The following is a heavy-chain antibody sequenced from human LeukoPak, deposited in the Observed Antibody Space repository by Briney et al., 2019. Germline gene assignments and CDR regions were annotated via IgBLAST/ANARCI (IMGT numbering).Heavy chain of an antibody. Sequence: GASVKVSFKASGYTFTSYDINWVRQATGQGLEWMGWMNPNSGNTGYAQKFQGRVTMTRNTSISTAYMELSSLRSEDTAVYYCARGPAFNVRGVMRNWFDPWGQGTLVTVSS. CDR3: ARGPAFNVRGVMRNWFDP. V-gene: IGHV1-8*01. J-gene: IGHJ5*02. D-gene: IGHD3-10*01. CDR1: GYTFTSYD. CDR2: MNPNSGNT.